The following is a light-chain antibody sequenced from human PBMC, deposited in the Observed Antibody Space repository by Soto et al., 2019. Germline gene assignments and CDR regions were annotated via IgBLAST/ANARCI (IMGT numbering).Light chain of an antibody. CDR2: GAS. J-gene: IGKJ1*01. CDR3: QQLNGSPWT. CDR1: QSLSINS. Sequence: EIVLTQSPGTLSLSPGERATLSCRASQSLSINSLAWYQQKPGQSPRLLVYGASTRDTGIPDRFRGSGSGTDFALTISSLEPEDFATYYCQQLNGSPWTFGQGTKVEV. V-gene: IGKV3-20*01.